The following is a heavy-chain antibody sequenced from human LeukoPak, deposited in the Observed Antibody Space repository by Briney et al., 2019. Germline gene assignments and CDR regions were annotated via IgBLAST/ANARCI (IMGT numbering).Heavy chain of an antibody. CDR1: GLNIPDTW. CDR2: IKSKIDGGTA. CDR3: TTGGS. V-gene: IGHV3-15*01. Sequence: GGSLRLSCAVSGLNIPDTWMSWVRQAPGKGLEWIARIKSKIDGGTADYAAPVRGRFVISRDDSKDTLFLQMNNLKSDDTGTYYCTTGGSWGPGTLVIVSS. J-gene: IGHJ5*02.